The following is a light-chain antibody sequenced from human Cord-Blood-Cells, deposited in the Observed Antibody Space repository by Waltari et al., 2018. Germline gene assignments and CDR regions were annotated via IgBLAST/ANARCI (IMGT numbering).Light chain of an antibody. V-gene: IGLV3-19*01. J-gene: IGLJ3*02. Sequence: SSELTQDPAVSVALGQTVRITCQGDSLRSCYASWYQQKPGQATVLVIYGKNNRPPRIPARFSGSSSGNTASLTITGAQAEDEADYYCNSRDSSGNHLVFGGGTKLTVL. CDR2: GKN. CDR1: SLRSCY. CDR3: NSRDSSGNHLV.